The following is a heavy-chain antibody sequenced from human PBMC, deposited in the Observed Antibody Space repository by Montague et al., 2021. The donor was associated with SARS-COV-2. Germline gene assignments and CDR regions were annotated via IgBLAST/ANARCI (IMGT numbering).Heavy chain of an antibody. J-gene: IGHJ4*02. CDR2: IYYSGST. D-gene: IGHD3-9*01. V-gene: IGHV4-39*01. Sequence: SETLSLTCTVSGGSISSSSYYWGWIRQPPGKGLEWIGSIYYSGSTYYNPSLKSRVTISVDTSKNQFSLKLSSVTAADTAVYYCVRSRAERDFDWTKLDAHVKPYYFDYWGQGTLVTVSS. CDR1: GGSISSSSYY. CDR3: VRSRAERDFDWTKLDAHVKPYYFDY.